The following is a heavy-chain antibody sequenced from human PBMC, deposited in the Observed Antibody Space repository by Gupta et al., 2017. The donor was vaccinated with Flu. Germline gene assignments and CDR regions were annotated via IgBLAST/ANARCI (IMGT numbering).Heavy chain of an antibody. V-gene: IGHV4-61*02. CDR2: IYTSGST. Sequence: QVQLQESGPGLVKPSQTLSLTCTVSGGSLSSGSYYWSWLRPPAGKGLEWIGRIYTSGSTNYNPSLKSRVTISVDTSKNQFSLKLSSVTAADTAVYYCASSYYYDSSGYLGHYYFDYWGQGTLVTVSS. CDR3: ASSYYYDSSGYLGHYYFDY. D-gene: IGHD3-22*01. J-gene: IGHJ4*02. CDR1: GGSLSSGSYY.